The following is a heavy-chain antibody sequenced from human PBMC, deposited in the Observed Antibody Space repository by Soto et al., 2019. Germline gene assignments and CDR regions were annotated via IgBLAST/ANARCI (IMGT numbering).Heavy chain of an antibody. CDR1: GGSISSSSYY. Sequence: SETLSLTCTVSGGSISSSSYYWGWIRQPPGKGLEWIGSIYYSRSTYYNTSLKSRVTISVDTSKNQFSLKLSSVTAADTAVYYFARQTYDFWSGTLPNWFDPWGRGTLVTVSS. D-gene: IGHD3-3*01. J-gene: IGHJ5*02. CDR3: ARQTYDFWSGTLPNWFDP. V-gene: IGHV4-39*01. CDR2: IYYSRST.